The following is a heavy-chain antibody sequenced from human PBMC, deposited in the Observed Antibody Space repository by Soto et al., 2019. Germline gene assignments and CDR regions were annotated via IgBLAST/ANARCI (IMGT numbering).Heavy chain of an antibody. CDR2: ISAYNGNT. CDR3: ARDGRTYYDILSGYHRDGMDV. CDR1: GYTFTSYG. V-gene: IGHV1-18*01. J-gene: IGHJ6*02. Sequence: QVQLVQSGAEVKKPGASVKVSCKASGYTFTSYGISWVRQAPGQGLEWMGWISAYNGNTNYAQKLQGRVTRTTDTSTSTAYMELRSLRSDDTAVYYCARDGRTYYDILSGYHRDGMDVWGQGTTVTVSS. D-gene: IGHD3-9*01.